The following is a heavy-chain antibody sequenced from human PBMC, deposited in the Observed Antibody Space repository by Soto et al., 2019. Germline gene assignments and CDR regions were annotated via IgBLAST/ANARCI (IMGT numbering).Heavy chain of an antibody. CDR2: IIPIFGTA. J-gene: IGHJ6*02. CDR3: ARDQEQLVSGLYGMDV. Sequence: QVQLVQSGAEVKKPGSSVKVSCKASRGTFSSYAISWVRQAPGQGLEWMGGIIPIFGTANYAQKFQGRVTSTADESTSTAYMELSSLRPEDTAVYYCARDQEQLVSGLYGMDVWGQGTTVTVSS. CDR1: RGTFSSYA. V-gene: IGHV1-69*01. D-gene: IGHD6-13*01.